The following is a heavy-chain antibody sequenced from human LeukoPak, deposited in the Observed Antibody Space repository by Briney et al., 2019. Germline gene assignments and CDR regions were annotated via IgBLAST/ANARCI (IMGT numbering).Heavy chain of an antibody. CDR3: AGVMVGDTWFDY. D-gene: IGHD1-26*01. V-gene: IGHV4-61*02. CDR2: VYTSGST. Sequence: PSQTLSLTCTVSGGSISSGRYYWSWIRQPAGKGQEWIGSVYTSGSTTYNPSLKSRVTMSVDTSKNQFSLKLTSATVADTAVYYCAGVMVGDTWFDYWGQGTPVTVSS. J-gene: IGHJ4*02. CDR1: GGSISSGRYY.